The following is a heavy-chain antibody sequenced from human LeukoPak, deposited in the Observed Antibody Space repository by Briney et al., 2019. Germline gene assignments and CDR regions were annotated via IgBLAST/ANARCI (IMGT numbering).Heavy chain of an antibody. CDR3: SRGLRFPDV. V-gene: IGHV3-49*02. CDR2: AEAT. D-gene: IGHD3-3*01. J-gene: IGHJ6*04. Sequence: AEATEYAASVKGRFTFPRDDSNSIAHLQMNSLKTEDTAVYYCSRGLRFPDVWGKGTTVTVSS.